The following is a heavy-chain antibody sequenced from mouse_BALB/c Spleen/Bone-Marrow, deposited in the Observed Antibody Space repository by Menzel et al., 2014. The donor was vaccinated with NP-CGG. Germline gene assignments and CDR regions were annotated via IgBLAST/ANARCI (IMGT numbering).Heavy chain of an antibody. CDR1: GFSLTVYG. CDR3: AREGNYFDY. CDR2: IWGDGIT. J-gene: IGHJ2*01. V-gene: IGHV2-6-7*01. Sequence: VQLQQSGPGLVAPSQSLSITCTVSGFSLTVYGVNWVRQPPGKGLEWLGMIWGDGITDCNSAFKSRLSISKDDSKSQVFLKMNSLQTDDTAKYYCAREGNYFDYWGQGTTLTVSS.